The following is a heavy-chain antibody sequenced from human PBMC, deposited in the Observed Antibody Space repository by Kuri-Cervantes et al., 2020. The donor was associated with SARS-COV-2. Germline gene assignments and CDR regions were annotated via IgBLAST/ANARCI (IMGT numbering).Heavy chain of an antibody. CDR1: GGSFSGYY. CDR2: IYISGST. Sequence: SQTLSLTCAVYGGSFSGYYWSWIRQPAGKGLEWIGRIYISGSTNYNPSLKSRVTISVDTSSKQFSLHLGSVTAADTAVYYCARAYGFLRYIYYMDVWGRGTTVTVSS. J-gene: IGHJ6*03. V-gene: IGHV4-59*10. CDR3: ARAYGFLRYIYYMDV. D-gene: IGHD4-17*01.